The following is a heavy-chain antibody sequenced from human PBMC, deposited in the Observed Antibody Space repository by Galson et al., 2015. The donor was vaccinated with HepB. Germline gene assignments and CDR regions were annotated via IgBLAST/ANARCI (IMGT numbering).Heavy chain of an antibody. CDR3: ARDPHSTRITIFGMERDYYFDY. CDR2: ISAYNGNT. CDR1: GYTFTSYG. V-gene: IGHV1-18*01. Sequence: SVKVSCKASGYTFTSYGISWVRQAPGQGLEWMGWISAYNGNTNYAQKLQGRVTMTTDTSTSTAYMELRSLRSDDTAVYYCARDPHSTRITIFGMERDYYFDYWGQGTLVTVSS. J-gene: IGHJ4*02. D-gene: IGHD3-3*01.